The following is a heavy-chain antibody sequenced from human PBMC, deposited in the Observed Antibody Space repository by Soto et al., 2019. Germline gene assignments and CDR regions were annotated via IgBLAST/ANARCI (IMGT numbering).Heavy chain of an antibody. D-gene: IGHD6-19*01. CDR2: INAGNGNT. CDR3: ARGVIAVARTWFDP. V-gene: IGHV1-3*01. CDR1: GYTFTSYA. J-gene: IGHJ5*02. Sequence: GASVKVSCKASGYTFTSYAMHWVRQAPGQRLEWMGWINAGNGNTKYSQKFQGRVTITRDTSASTAYMELSSLRSEDTAVYYCARGVIAVARTWFDPWGQGTLVTVPS.